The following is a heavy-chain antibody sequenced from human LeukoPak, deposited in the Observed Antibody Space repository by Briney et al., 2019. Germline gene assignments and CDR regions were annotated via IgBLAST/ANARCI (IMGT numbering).Heavy chain of an antibody. V-gene: IGHV4-30-4*08. CDR1: GGSISSGDYY. D-gene: IGHD2-15*01. CDR3: ARLVCSGGSCYIGDY. CDR2: IYYSGST. Sequence: PSQTLSLTCTVSGGSISSGDYYWSWIRQPPGKGLEWIGYIYYSGSTYYNPSLKSRVTISVDTSKNQFSLKLSSVTAADTAVYYCARLVCSGGSCYIGDYWGQGTLVTVPS. J-gene: IGHJ4*02.